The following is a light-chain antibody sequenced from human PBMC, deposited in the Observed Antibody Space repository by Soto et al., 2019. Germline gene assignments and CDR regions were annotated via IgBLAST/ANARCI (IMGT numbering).Light chain of an antibody. CDR2: AAS. Sequence: DIQMTQSPSSVSASVGDRVTITCRASQGISSWLVWYQQKPGKAPKLLIYAASSLQSGVPSRFNGSGSGTDFTLTISSLQPEDFATYYCQQANSFPYTFGQGTKLEIK. CDR1: QGISSW. V-gene: IGKV1-12*02. CDR3: QQANSFPYT. J-gene: IGKJ2*01.